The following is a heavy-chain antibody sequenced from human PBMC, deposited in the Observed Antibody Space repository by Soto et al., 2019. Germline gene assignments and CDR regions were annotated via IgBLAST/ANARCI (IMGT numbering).Heavy chain of an antibody. D-gene: IGHD3-22*01. CDR1: GGSISSYY. CDR3: ARAKGYYDSSGYNYFDY. Sequence: QVQLQESGPGLVKPSETLSLTCTVSGGSISSYYWSWIRQPPGKGLEWIGYIYYSGSTNYNPSLKSRVTISVDTSKNQFSLKLSSVTAADTAVYYCARAKGYYDSSGYNYFDYWGQGTLVTVSS. CDR2: IYYSGST. V-gene: IGHV4-59*01. J-gene: IGHJ4*02.